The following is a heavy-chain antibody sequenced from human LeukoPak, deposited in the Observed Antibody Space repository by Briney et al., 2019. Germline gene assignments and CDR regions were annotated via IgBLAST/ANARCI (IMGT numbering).Heavy chain of an antibody. CDR1: GFTFSSYA. J-gene: IGHJ4*02. CDR2: ISGSGGST. Sequence: GGSLRLSCAASGFTFSSYAMSWVRQAPGKGLEWVSAISGSGGSTYYADSVKGRFTISRDNSKNTLYLQMNSLRAEDTAVYYCARGLSSWYSYFDYWGQGTLVTVSS. V-gene: IGHV3-23*01. D-gene: IGHD6-13*01. CDR3: ARGLSSWYSYFDY.